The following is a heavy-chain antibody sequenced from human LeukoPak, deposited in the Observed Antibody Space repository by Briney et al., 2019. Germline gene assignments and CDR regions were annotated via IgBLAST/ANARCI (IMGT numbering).Heavy chain of an antibody. CDR1: GFTFKNYV. J-gene: IGHJ1*01. Sequence: GGSLRLSCTVSGFTFKNYVMTWVRQAPGEGLEWVSSITGSGGSTDYADSVKGRFTISRDNAKNSLYLQMNSLGAEDTAIYYCARGGDSSGYRYFQHWGQGTLVTVSS. CDR2: ITGSGGST. CDR3: ARGGDSSGYRYFQH. V-gene: IGHV3-20*04. D-gene: IGHD3-22*01.